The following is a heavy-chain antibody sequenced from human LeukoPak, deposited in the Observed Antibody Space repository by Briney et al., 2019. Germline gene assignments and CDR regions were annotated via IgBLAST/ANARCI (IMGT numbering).Heavy chain of an antibody. D-gene: IGHD2-15*01. CDR2: IYHSGST. CDR1: TDSTNTYY. CDR3: VRLCWELLVPYFYH. V-gene: IGHV4-59*01. Sequence: SETLSLTCSVSTDSTNTYYWSWIRQSPGKGLEWIGHIYHSGSTDYNPSFTSRVTVSIDLSKKEFSLTLTSVTVADADTYYCVRLCWELLVPYFYHWGQG. J-gene: IGHJ4*02.